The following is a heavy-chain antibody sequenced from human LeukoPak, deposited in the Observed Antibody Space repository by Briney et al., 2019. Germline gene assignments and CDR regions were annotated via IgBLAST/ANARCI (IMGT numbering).Heavy chain of an antibody. CDR2: ISAYNGNT. V-gene: IGHV1-18*01. D-gene: IGHD7-27*01. CDR3: ARERIPWGDYYYYYGMDV. J-gene: IGHJ6*02. Sequence: ASVKVSCMASGYTFTSYGISWVRQAPGQGLEWMGWISAYNGNTNYAQTLQGRVTMTTDTSTSTAYMELRSLRSDDTALYYCARERIPWGDYYYYYGMDVWGQGTTVTVSS. CDR1: GYTFTSYG.